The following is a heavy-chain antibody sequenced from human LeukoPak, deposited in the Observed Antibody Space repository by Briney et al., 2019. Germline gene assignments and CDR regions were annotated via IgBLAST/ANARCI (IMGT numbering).Heavy chain of an antibody. J-gene: IGHJ4*02. CDR1: RFTVSSNY. V-gene: IGHV3-66*01. CDR2: IYSGGST. D-gene: IGHD3-22*01. CDR3: AREQRGDRHYYDSSGYSPHFDY. Sequence: GGSLRLSCAVSRFTVSSNYVSWVRQAPGKGLEWVSIIYSGGSTYYADSVKGRFTISRDNSKNTLYLQMNSLRVEDTAVYYCAREQRGDRHYYDSSGYSPHFDYWGQGTLVTVSS.